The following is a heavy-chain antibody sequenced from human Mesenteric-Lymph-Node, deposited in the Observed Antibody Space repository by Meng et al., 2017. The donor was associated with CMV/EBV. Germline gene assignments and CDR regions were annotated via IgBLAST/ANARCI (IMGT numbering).Heavy chain of an antibody. CDR3: ARGRFGSVRFDY. Sequence: ASVKVSCKASGYTFTSYGISWVRQAPGQGLEWMGWISAYNGNTNYAQKLQGRVTMTRNTSISTAYMELSSLRSEDTAVYYCARGRFGSVRFDYWGQGTLVTVSS. V-gene: IGHV1-18*01. J-gene: IGHJ4*02. CDR2: ISAYNGNT. D-gene: IGHD1-26*01. CDR1: GYTFTSYG.